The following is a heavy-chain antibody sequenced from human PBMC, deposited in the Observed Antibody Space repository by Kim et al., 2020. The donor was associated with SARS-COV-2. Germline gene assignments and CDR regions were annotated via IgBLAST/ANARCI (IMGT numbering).Heavy chain of an antibody. J-gene: IGHJ4*02. V-gene: IGHV1-18*01. D-gene: IGHD2-8*02. CDR3: ARGAPFWVLFDY. Sequence: NHVQKLPGRVTMTTGPSTSTAYMELGSLRSDDTAVYYCARGAPFWVLFDYWGQGTLVTVSS.